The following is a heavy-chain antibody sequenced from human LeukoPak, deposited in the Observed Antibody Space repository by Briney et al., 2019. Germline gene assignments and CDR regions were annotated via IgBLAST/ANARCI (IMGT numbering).Heavy chain of an antibody. Sequence: GGSLRLSCAASGFTFDDYGMSWVRQAPGKGLEWVPGLNWNGADTIYADSVKGRFTISRDNAKNSLYLQMNSLRAEDTAFYYCARGTAAPFDYWGQGTLVTVSS. J-gene: IGHJ4*02. D-gene: IGHD2-2*01. CDR2: LNWNGADT. CDR3: ARGTAAPFDY. CDR1: GFTFDDYG. V-gene: IGHV3-20*04.